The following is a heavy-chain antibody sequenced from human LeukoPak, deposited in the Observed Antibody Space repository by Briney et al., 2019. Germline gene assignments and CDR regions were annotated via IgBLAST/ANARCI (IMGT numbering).Heavy chain of an antibody. V-gene: IGHV4-39*01. CDR3: ARHARVKTEDV. CDR2: IYYSGNT. CDR1: GGSIRSTNYY. Sequence: SETLSLTCTVSGGSIRSTNYYWGWIRQPPGKGLEWIGSIYYSGNTYHSPSLTSRVTISVDTSKNQFSLKLSSVTAADTAVYYCARHARVKTEDVWGKGTTVTISS. D-gene: IGHD1-14*01. J-gene: IGHJ6*04.